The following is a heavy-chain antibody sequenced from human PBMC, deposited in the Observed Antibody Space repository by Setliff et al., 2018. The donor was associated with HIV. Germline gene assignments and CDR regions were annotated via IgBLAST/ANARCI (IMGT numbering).Heavy chain of an antibody. CDR3: ARTYYYGSGSYYSQGYYFDY. D-gene: IGHD3-10*01. CDR2: IYYNGNT. CDR1: GGSISSGGYY. J-gene: IGHJ4*02. Sequence: SETLSLTCNVSGGSISSGGYYWSWIRQHPGRGLEWIGYIYYNGNTYYNPSLKSRVTISGDTSQNQFSLEVTSVTAADTAVYYCARTYYYGSGSYYSQGYYFDYWGQGTRVTVS. V-gene: IGHV4-31*03.